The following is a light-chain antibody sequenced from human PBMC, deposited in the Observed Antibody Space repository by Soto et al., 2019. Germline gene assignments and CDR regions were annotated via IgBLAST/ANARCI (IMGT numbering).Light chain of an antibody. Sequence: EIVLKQSPGTLSLSPGERATRXXRASQSVSSSYLAWYQQKPGKAPRXXIYAASRRATGIPDRFSGSGSGTDFTLTISRLEPEDFAVYYCQQYGSAPLTFGQGTNVEIK. CDR1: QSVSSSY. CDR2: AAS. V-gene: IGKV3-20*01. CDR3: QQYGSAPLT. J-gene: IGKJ1*01.